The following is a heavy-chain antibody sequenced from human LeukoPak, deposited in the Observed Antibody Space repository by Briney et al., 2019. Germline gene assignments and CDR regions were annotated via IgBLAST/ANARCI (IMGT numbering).Heavy chain of an antibody. CDR2: INWNGGST. CDR1: GFTFDDYG. V-gene: IGHV3-20*04. J-gene: IGHJ3*02. D-gene: IGHD3-3*01. CDR3: ARRYYDFWSGYFQEGAFDI. Sequence: GGSLRLSCAASGFTFDDYGMSWVRQAPGKGLEWVSGINWNGGSTGYADSVKGRFSISRDHAKNSLYLKMNSLRAEDTALYYCARRYYDFWSGYFQEGAFDIWGQGTMVTVSS.